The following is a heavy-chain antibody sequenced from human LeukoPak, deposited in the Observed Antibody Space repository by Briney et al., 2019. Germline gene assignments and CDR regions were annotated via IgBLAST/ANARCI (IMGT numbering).Heavy chain of an antibody. CDR1: GGSISSYH. CDR3: ARDLTWGIAAAGTSPMDV. CDR2: IYTSGST. V-gene: IGHV4-4*07. D-gene: IGHD6-13*01. Sequence: PSETLSLTCTVSGGSISSYHWSWIRQPAGKGLEWIGRIYTSGSTNYNPSLKSRVTMSVDTSKNQFSLKLSSVAAADTAVYYCARDLTWGIAAAGTSPMDVWGKGTTVTVSS. J-gene: IGHJ6*03.